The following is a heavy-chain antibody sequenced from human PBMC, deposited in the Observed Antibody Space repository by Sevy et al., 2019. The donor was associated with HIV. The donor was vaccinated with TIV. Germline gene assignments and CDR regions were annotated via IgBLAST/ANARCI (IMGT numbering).Heavy chain of an antibody. V-gene: IGHV3-15*01. J-gene: IGHJ6*02. CDR2: IKSEFDRGDI. Sequence: GGSLRLSCTASGFTFSSAWMSWVRQAPGKGLEWVGRIKSEFDRGDIDYAAPVKGRFTISREDSKNTVYLQMNSLKTEDSAVYYCITDPAYRGYDEEVINYYFYGMDVWGQGTTVTVSS. CDR1: GFTFSSAW. CDR3: ITDPAYRGYDEEVINYYFYGMDV. D-gene: IGHD5-12*01.